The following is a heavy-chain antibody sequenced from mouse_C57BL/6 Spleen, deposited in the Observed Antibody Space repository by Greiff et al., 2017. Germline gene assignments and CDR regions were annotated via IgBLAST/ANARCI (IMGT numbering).Heavy chain of an antibody. CDR3: AREKVRRNYPYYMGY. V-gene: IGHV1-7*01. Sequence: QVQLKESGAELAKPGASVKLSCKASGYTFPSSWMHWVKQRPGQGLEWIGYIYPSSGYTKSNQKFKDKATLTADKSSSTAYMQLSRLTYEDSAVYDSAREKVRRNYPYYMGYWGQGTTVTVSS. CDR2: IYPSSGYT. CDR1: GYTFPSSW. D-gene: IGHD1-3*01. J-gene: IGHJ4*01.